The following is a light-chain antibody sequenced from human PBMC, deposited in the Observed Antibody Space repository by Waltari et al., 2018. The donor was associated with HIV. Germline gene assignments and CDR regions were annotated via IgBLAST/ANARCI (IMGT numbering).Light chain of an antibody. CDR3: QSADSRVV. V-gene: IGLV3-25*03. J-gene: IGLJ2*01. Sequence: SYELTQPPSVSVSPGQTARITCSGDALPKQYAYWYQQKPGQAPVLVIYKDSERPSGIPERVSGSSSGTTVTLTISGVQAEDEADYYCQSADSRVVFGGGTKLTVL. CDR2: KDS. CDR1: ALPKQY.